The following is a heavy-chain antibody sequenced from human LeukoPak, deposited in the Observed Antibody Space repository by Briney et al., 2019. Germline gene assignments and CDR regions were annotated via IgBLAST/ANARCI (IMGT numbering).Heavy chain of an antibody. Sequence: PGRSRRLSCAASGFTFSSYGMPWVGQSPGKGREWVAVIWYDGSNKYYADSVKGRFTISRDNSKKTLYLQMNSLRAEDTAVYYCVKATAGTTRGEGNWFDPWGQGTLVTVSS. CDR1: GFTFSSYG. CDR3: VKATAGTTRGEGNWFDP. D-gene: IGHD1-7*01. V-gene: IGHV3-33*06. CDR2: IWYDGSNK. J-gene: IGHJ5*02.